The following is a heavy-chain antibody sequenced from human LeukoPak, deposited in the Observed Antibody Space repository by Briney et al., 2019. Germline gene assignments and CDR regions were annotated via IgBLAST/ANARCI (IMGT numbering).Heavy chain of an antibody. CDR1: GYTFTSYY. Sequence: ASVKVSCKASGYTFTSYYMHWVRQAPGRGLEWMGIINPSGGSTSYAQKFQGRVTMTRDTSTSTVYMELSSLRSEDTAVYYCARMGGSGSGPHGFDPWGQGTLVTVSS. D-gene: IGHD3-10*01. V-gene: IGHV1-46*01. CDR2: INPSGGST. CDR3: ARMGGSGSGPHGFDP. J-gene: IGHJ5*02.